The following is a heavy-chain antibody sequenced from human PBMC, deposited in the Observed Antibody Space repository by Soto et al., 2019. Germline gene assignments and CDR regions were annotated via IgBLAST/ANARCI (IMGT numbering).Heavy chain of an antibody. J-gene: IGHJ6*02. CDR3: VHSRCGGDCLQSYSSHYYYGMDI. V-gene: IGHV2-5*02. D-gene: IGHD2-21*02. Sequence: QITLKESGPTLVKPTQTLTLTCTFSGFSLSTGGMGVGWIRQPPGKALEWLALIYWDGDRRYRPSLMSRLTIAKYTSKNQLVLTMTNMDPVDTATYYCVHSRCGGDCLQSYSSHYYYGMDIWGQGTTVTVSS. CDR1: GFSLSTGGMG. CDR2: IYWDGDR.